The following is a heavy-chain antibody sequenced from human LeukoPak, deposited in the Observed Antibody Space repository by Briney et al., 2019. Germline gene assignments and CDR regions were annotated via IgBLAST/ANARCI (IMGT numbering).Heavy chain of an antibody. CDR3: ARGSAGDYGGNVYFDY. D-gene: IGHD4-23*01. Sequence: GGSLRLSCAASGFTFGSYAMSWVRQAPGKGLEWVSAISRSGGDTYYADSVKGRFTISRDNSKNTLYLQMNSLRAEDTAVYYCARGSAGDYGGNVYFDYWGQGTLVTVSS. CDR2: ISRSGGDT. CDR1: GFTFGSYA. V-gene: IGHV3-23*01. J-gene: IGHJ4*02.